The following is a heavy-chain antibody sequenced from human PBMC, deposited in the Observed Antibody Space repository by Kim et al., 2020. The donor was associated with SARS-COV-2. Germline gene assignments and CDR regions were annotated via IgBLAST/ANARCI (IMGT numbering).Heavy chain of an antibody. J-gene: IGHJ6*02. CDR3: ASESRSRDGYGMDV. V-gene: IGHV4-59*01. CDR1: GGSISSYY. CDR2: IYYSGST. Sequence: SETLSLTCTVSGGSISSYYWSWIRQPPGKGLEWIGYIYYSGSTNYNPSLKSRVTISVDTSKNQFSLKLSSVTAADTAVYYGASESRSRDGYGMDVWGQGT.